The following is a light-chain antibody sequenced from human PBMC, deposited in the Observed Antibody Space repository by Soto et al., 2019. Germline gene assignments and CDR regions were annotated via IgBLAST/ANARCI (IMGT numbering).Light chain of an antibody. CDR3: QQYGGSPRYT. Sequence: EIVLTQSPGTLSLSLGERATLSCRASQSVSSDYLTWYQQKPGQAPRLLIYGASSRATGIPDRFSGSGSGTDFTLTISRLEPEDFAVYHCQQYGGSPRYTFGQGTKLEIK. V-gene: IGKV3-20*01. CDR2: GAS. CDR1: QSVSSDY. J-gene: IGKJ2*01.